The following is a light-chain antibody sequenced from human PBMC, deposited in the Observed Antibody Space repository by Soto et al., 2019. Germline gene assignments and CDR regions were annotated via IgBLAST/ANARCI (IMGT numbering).Light chain of an antibody. CDR3: QVWDRTTDFVV. Sequence: SYELTQPPSVSVAPGQTATFTCGGDKIGTKSVHWHQQKPGQAPVLVVYDDTDRPSGIPERFTGSKSGNTVTLTISRVEAGDEADYYCQVWDRTTDFVVFGGGTKVTAL. CDR1: KIGTKS. J-gene: IGLJ2*01. V-gene: IGLV3-21*02. CDR2: DDT.